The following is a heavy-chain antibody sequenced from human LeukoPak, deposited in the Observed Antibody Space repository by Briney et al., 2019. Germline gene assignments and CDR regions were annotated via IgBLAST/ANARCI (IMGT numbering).Heavy chain of an antibody. CDR3: ARGAEAETSPLDF. Sequence: PQASVKVSCKASGYSFSDYYMHWVRQAPGQGLEGLGWINPKSGAADYAQQFRGRVTMTRDTSINTDYMEMKRVTSDDTAVYYCARGAEAETSPLDFWGQGTLVTVSS. V-gene: IGHV1-2*02. D-gene: IGHD6-13*01. J-gene: IGHJ4*02. CDR2: INPKSGAA. CDR1: GYSFSDYY.